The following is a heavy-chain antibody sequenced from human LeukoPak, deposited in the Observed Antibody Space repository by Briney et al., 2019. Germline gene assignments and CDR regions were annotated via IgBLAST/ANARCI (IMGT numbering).Heavy chain of an antibody. Sequence: ASVKVSCKPSGATFSSYTISWVRQAPGQGLEWMGGLIPIFGTANYAQKFQGRVTITADKSTSTAYIELSSLRSEDTAVYYCTRDGGGDWDYWGQGTLVTVSS. CDR3: TRDGGGDWDY. V-gene: IGHV1-69*06. CDR1: GATFSSYT. D-gene: IGHD2-21*02. J-gene: IGHJ4*02. CDR2: LIPIFGTA.